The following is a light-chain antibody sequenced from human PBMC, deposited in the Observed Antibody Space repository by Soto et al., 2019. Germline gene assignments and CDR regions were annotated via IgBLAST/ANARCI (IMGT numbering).Light chain of an antibody. CDR3: QSTDNSGTSHVV. Sequence: SYELTQPPSVSVSPGQTARITCSGDALPKQYAYWYQQKPGQAPVVVIYKDNERPSGIPERFSGSSSGTTVTLTISGVQAGDEADYYCQSTDNSGTSHVVFGGGTKLTVL. CDR2: KDN. V-gene: IGLV3-25*03. J-gene: IGLJ2*01. CDR1: ALPKQY.